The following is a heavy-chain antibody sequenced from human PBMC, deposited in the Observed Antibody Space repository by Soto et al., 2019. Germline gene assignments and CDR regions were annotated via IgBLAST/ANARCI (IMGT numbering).Heavy chain of an antibody. D-gene: IGHD6-19*01. CDR2: ISADGGST. CDR1: GFTFNIYA. V-gene: IGHV3-23*01. J-gene: IGHJ6*03. Sequence: GGSLRLSCAASGFTFNIYAMSWVRQAPGKGLEWVSGISADGGSTDYAHSVKGRFSVSRDNSRNTLYLQMDSLRAADTAVYYSAKDGRVAGNRWDYYYYYRAVWGKGTTVPFSS. CDR3: AKDGRVAGNRWDYYYYYRAV.